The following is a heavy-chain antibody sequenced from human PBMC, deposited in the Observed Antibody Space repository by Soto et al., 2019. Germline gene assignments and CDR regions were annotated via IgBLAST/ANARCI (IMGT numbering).Heavy chain of an antibody. Sequence: QVQLVQSGAEVKKPGSSVKVSCKASGGTFSSYTISWVRQAPGQGLEWMGRIIPILGIANYAQKFQGRVTITADKSTSTAYMELSSLRSEDTAVYYCARDRGLYQGNDFWRGYLSYWGRGTLVTVSS. D-gene: IGHD3-3*01. CDR3: ARDRGLYQGNDFWRGYLSY. J-gene: IGHJ4*02. CDR2: IIPILGIA. CDR1: GGTFSSYT. V-gene: IGHV1-69*08.